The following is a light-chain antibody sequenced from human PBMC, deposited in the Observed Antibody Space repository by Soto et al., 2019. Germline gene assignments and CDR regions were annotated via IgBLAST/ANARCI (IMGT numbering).Light chain of an antibody. V-gene: IGLV3-21*02. J-gene: IGLJ1*01. CDR1: NIGSKS. CDR3: QVWDSSSDHPV. CDR2: DDS. Sequence: SELTHPASLSVAPGQTARITCGGNNIGSKSVHWYQQKPGQAPVLVVYDDSARPSGIPERFSGSNSGNTATLTISRVEAGDEADYYCQVWDSSSDHPVFGTGTKVTVL.